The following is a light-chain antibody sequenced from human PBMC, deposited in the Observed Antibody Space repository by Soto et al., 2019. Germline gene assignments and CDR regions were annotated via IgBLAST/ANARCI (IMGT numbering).Light chain of an antibody. CDR2: KAS. J-gene: IGKJ1*01. Sequence: DIRMNQSPSTLSGSVGDRVTITCRASQTISSWLAWYQQKPGKAPKLLIYKASTLKSGVPSRFSGSGSGTEFTLTISSLQPDDFATYYCQHYNSYLEAFGQGTKVDIK. V-gene: IGKV1-5*03. CDR1: QTISSW. CDR3: QHYNSYLEA.